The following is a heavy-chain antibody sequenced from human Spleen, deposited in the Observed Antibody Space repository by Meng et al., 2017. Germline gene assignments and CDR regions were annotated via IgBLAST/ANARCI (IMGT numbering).Heavy chain of an antibody. Sequence: ASVKVSCKASGYTFTGYYMHWVRQAPGQGLEWMGWINPNSGGTNYAQKFQGRVTMTRDTSISTAYMELSRLRSDDTAVYYCARDLTMVRGVPHPWGQGTLVTVSS. J-gene: IGHJ5*02. CDR2: INPNSGGT. V-gene: IGHV1-2*02. D-gene: IGHD3-10*01. CDR3: ARDLTMVRGVPHP. CDR1: GYTFTGYY.